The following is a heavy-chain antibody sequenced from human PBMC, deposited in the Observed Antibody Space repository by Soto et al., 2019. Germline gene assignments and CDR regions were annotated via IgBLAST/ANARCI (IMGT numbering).Heavy chain of an antibody. Sequence: EVQLLESGGGLVQPGGSLRLSCAASGFTFSSYAMSWVRQAPGKGLEWVSAISGSGGSTYYADSVKGRFTISRDNSKNTLYLQMNSLRAEDTAVYYCAKDRGYCSGGSCFARNWYFDLWGRGTLVTVSS. D-gene: IGHD2-15*01. CDR2: ISGSGGST. V-gene: IGHV3-23*01. J-gene: IGHJ2*01. CDR1: GFTFSSYA. CDR3: AKDRGYCSGGSCFARNWYFDL.